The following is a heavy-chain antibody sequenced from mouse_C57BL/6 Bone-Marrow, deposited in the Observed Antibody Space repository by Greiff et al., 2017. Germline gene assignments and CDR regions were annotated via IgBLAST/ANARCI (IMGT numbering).Heavy chain of an antibody. CDR2: IRSKSNNYAT. D-gene: IGHD1-1*01. V-gene: IGHV10-1*01. CDR1: GFSFNTYA. CDR3: VRRIYYYGSGYGNYAMDY. J-gene: IGHJ4*01. Sequence: EVQLVESGGGLVQPKGSLKLSCAASGFSFNTYAMNWVRQAPGKGLEWVARIRSKSNNYATYYADSVKDRFTISRDDSESMLYLQMNNLKTEDTAMYYCVRRIYYYGSGYGNYAMDYWGQGTSVTVSS.